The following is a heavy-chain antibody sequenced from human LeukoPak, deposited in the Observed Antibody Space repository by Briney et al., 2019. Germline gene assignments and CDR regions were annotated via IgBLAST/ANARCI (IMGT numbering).Heavy chain of an antibody. V-gene: IGHV3-66*01. CDR3: ATDCSANSCYRFSGYLNNWYFDL. Sequence: GGSLRLSCAASGFTVSSNYMSWVRQAPGKGLEWVSILYSDGRTYYTDSVKGRFTISRDYSKNTLYLQMNSLRVEDAAVYYCATDCSANSCYRFSGYLNNWYFDLWGRGTLVTVSS. CDR1: GFTVSSNY. CDR2: LYSDGRT. D-gene: IGHD2-15*01. J-gene: IGHJ2*01.